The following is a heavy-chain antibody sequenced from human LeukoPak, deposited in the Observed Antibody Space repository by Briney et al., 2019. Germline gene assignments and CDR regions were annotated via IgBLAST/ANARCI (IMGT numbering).Heavy chain of an antibody. V-gene: IGHV4-34*01. J-gene: IGHJ4*02. CDR1: GGSLSGYY. Sequence: PPQTLSLTCAVYGGSLSGYYWTWVREPPGQRLEWIGEIKQSERINYNPSLRSRVTISIDTSKNQYSLKLTSVTAADTAVYYCAREGLRNVHNPLGYWGQGTLVTVPS. D-gene: IGHD5-24*01. CDR2: IKQSERI. CDR3: AREGLRNVHNPLGY.